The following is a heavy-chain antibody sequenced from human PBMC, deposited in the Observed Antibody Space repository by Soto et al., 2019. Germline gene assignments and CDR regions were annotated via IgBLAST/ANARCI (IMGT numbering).Heavy chain of an antibody. V-gene: IGHV3-30-3*01. Sequence: QVQLVESGGGVVQPGRSLRLSCAASGFTFSTYAMHWVRQAPGKGLEWVAVISYDGNKKYYADSVKGRFTISRDNSRNTLYVQMNSLRVEDTAVYYCARGIAVAGQEYYGMDVWGQGTTVTVSS. J-gene: IGHJ6*02. CDR2: ISYDGNKK. CDR3: ARGIAVAGQEYYGMDV. CDR1: GFTFSTYA. D-gene: IGHD6-19*01.